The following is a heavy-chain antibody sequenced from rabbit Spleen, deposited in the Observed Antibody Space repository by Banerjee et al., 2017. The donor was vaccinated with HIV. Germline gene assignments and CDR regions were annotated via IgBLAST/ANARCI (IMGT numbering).Heavy chain of an antibody. CDR2: INASTGKP. Sequence: EQLEESGGGLVKPEGSLTLTCKAAGFSFSDRDVMCWVRQAPGKGLQWIACINASTGKPVYATWASGRFSISRTSSTTVTLRMTSLTAADRATYFCARDLAAVIGWNFGLWGPGTLVTVS. CDR3: ARDLAAVIGWNFGL. D-gene: IGHD1-1*01. V-gene: IGHV1S45*01. CDR1: GFSFSDRDV. J-gene: IGHJ4*01.